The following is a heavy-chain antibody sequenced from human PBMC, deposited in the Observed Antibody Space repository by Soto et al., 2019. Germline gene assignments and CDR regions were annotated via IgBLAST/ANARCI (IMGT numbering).Heavy chain of an antibody. V-gene: IGHV1-69*02. CDR2: IIPILGIA. CDR3: ARALGDSSGPYELYYYMDV. Sequence: QVQLVQSGAEVKKPGSSVKVSCKASGGTFSSYTISWVRQAPGQGLEWMGRIIPILGIANYAQKFQGRVTITADKSTSTAYMELSSLRSEDTAVYYCARALGDSSGPYELYYYMDVRGKGTTVTVSS. J-gene: IGHJ6*03. D-gene: IGHD6-19*01. CDR1: GGTFSSYT.